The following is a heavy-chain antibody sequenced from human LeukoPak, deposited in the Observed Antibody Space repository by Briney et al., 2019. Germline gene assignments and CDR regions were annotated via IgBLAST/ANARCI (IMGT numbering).Heavy chain of an antibody. J-gene: IGHJ4*02. Sequence: ETLSLTCTVSGGSISSYYWNWIRQPPGKGLEWVSFIYSGTTHYSDSVKGRFTISRDNSKNTLYPQMNSLRAEDTAVYYCARRAGAYSHPYDYWGQGTLVTVSS. D-gene: IGHD4/OR15-4a*01. CDR1: GGSISSYY. CDR3: ARRAGAYSHPYDY. V-gene: IGHV3-53*01. CDR2: IYSGTT.